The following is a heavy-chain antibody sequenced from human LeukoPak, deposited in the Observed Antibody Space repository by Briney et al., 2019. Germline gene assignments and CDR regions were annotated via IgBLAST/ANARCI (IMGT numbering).Heavy chain of an antibody. D-gene: IGHD5-18*01. V-gene: IGHV4-34*01. CDR2: INHSGST. CDR3: ARLMDTAMVPWYFDL. CDR1: GGSFSGYY. J-gene: IGHJ2*01. Sequence: SETLSLTCAVYGGSFSGYYWSWIRQPPGKGLEWIGEINHSGSTNYNPSLKSRVTISVDTSKNQFSLKPSSVTAADTAVYYCARLMDTAMVPWYFDLWGRGTLVTVSS.